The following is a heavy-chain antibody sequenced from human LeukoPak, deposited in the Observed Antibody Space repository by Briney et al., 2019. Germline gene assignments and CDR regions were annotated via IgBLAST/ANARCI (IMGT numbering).Heavy chain of an antibody. D-gene: IGHD1-26*01. CDR2: ISISGGTI. CDR1: GFTFSSHG. J-gene: IGHJ4*02. CDR3: ARDRIVGATTFDY. V-gene: IGHV3-23*01. Sequence: GGSLRLSCATSGFTFSSHGMSWVRQAPGKGLEWVSAISISGGTIFYADSVKGRFTISRDNSKNTLYLQMNSLRAEDTAVYYCARDRIVGATTFDYWGQGTLVTVSS.